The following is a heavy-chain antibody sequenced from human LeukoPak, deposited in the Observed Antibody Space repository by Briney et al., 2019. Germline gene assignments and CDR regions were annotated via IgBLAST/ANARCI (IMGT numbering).Heavy chain of an antibody. D-gene: IGHD3-9*01. J-gene: IGHJ4*02. CDR2: INHSGST. V-gene: IGHV4-34*01. Sequence: SETLSLTCAVYGGSFSGYYWSWIRQPLGKGLEWIGEINHSGSTNYNPSLKSRVTIPVDTSKNQFSLKLSSVTAADTAVYYCARERYFDWFDYWGQGTLVTVSS. CDR3: ARERYFDWFDY. CDR1: GGSFSGYY.